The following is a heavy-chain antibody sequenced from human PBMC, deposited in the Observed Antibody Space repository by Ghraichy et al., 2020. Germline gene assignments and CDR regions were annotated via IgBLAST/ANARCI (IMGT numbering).Heavy chain of an antibody. V-gene: IGHV3-66*01. Sequence: GGSLRLSCAASGFTVSSNYMSWVRQAPGKGLEWVSVIYSGGSTYYADSVKGRFTISRDNSKNTLYLQMNSLRAEDTAVYYCARAAGDFWSGSIYYYMDVWGKGTTVTVSS. D-gene: IGHD3-3*01. J-gene: IGHJ6*03. CDR3: ARAAGDFWSGSIYYYMDV. CDR1: GFTVSSNY. CDR2: IYSGGST.